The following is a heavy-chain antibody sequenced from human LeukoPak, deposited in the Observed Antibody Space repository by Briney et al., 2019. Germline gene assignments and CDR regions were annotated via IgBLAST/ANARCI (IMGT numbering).Heavy chain of an antibody. CDR3: ARWRGENYWVDYFDY. J-gene: IGHJ4*02. D-gene: IGHD1-7*01. CDR1: GFTFSNYE. Sequence: PGGSLRLSCAASGFTFSNYEMNWVRQAPGKGLEWVSYISRSGSTIYYADSVKGRFTISRDNAKNSLYLQMNSLRAEDTAVYYCARWRGENYWVDYFDYWGQGTLVTVSS. CDR2: ISRSGSTI. V-gene: IGHV3-48*03.